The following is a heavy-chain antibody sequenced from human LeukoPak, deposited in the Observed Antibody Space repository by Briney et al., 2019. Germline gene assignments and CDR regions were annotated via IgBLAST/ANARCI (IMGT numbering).Heavy chain of an antibody. J-gene: IGHJ4*02. V-gene: IGHV4-4*07. CDR2: IYTSGTT. CDR3: GRQGYTATHYFLDY. D-gene: IGHD1-26*01. Sequence: SETLSLTCTVSSVSISNYYWGWVRQPPGKGLGWICRIYTSGTTHYNPSLKSRVTMSIDTSTNQFSLNLRSMTAADTAVHFCGRQGYTATHYFLDYWSQGPLVAVS. CDR1: SVSISNYY.